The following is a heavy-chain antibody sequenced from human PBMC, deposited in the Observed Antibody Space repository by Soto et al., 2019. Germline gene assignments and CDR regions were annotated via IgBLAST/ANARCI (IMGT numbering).Heavy chain of an antibody. CDR3: AKAQGGDYGDY. V-gene: IGHV4-31*03. CDR1: GGSISSGGYY. CDR2: IYYSGST. Sequence: QVQLQESGPGLVKPSQTLSLTCTVSGGSISSGGYYWSWIRKHPGKGLEWIGYIYYSGSTYYNPSLNSRVTISVDTSKNQFSRKLSSVTAADTAVYYCAKAQGGDYGDYWGQGTLVTVSS. J-gene: IGHJ4*02. D-gene: IGHD3-16*01.